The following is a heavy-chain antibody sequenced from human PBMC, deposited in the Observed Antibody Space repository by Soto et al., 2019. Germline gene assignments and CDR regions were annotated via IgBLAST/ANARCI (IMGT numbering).Heavy chain of an antibody. Sequence: GGSLRLSCAASGFTASSNYMSWVRQAPGKGLEWVSVIYSGGSTYYADSVRGRFTISRDNSKNTLYLQMKSLRAEDTAVYYCARDPPATRHGMDVWGQGTTVTVSS. CDR3: ARDPPATRHGMDV. J-gene: IGHJ6*02. CDR1: GFTASSNY. CDR2: IYSGGST. V-gene: IGHV3-53*01.